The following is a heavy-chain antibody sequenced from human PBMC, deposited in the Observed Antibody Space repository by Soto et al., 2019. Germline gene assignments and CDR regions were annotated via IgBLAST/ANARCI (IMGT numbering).Heavy chain of an antibody. CDR3: AREVTGTHDAFDI. V-gene: IGHV1-18*01. Sequence: QVQLVQSGAEVKKPGASVKVSRKASGYTFTSYVVNWVRQAPGQGLEWMGWISAYSGNTDYAQILQGRVTMTTDTSTSTAYMELRSLRSDDTAMYYCAREVTGTHDAFDIWGQGTMVTVSS. J-gene: IGHJ3*02. CDR1: GYTFTSYV. CDR2: ISAYSGNT. D-gene: IGHD1-20*01.